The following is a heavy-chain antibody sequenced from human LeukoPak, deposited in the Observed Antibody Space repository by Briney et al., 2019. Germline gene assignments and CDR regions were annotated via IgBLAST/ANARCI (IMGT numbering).Heavy chain of an antibody. V-gene: IGHV1-69*01. Sequence: ASVKVSCKASGSTFSRHAISWVRQAPGQGLEWMGGIIPIFGTANYAQKFQGRVTITADESTSTAYMELSSLRSEDTAVYYCARQWLPNNWFDPWGQGTLVTVSS. CDR1: GSTFSRHA. D-gene: IGHD6-19*01. CDR2: IIPIFGTA. J-gene: IGHJ5*02. CDR3: ARQWLPNNWFDP.